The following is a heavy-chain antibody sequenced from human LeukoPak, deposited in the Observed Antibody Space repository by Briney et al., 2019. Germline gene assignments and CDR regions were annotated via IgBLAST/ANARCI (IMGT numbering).Heavy chain of an antibody. CDR1: NGYISGHY. J-gene: IGHJ4*02. D-gene: IGHD3-10*01. CDR2: ISGSGAA. Sequence: SETLSLTCTVSNGYISGHYWGWIRQPPGKGLEWIGYISGSGAANYSPSLESRVTISVDTSKNQFSLKLSSVTAADTAVYYCARERGFGELFGYWGQGTLVTVSS. V-gene: IGHV4-59*11. CDR3: ARERGFGELFGY.